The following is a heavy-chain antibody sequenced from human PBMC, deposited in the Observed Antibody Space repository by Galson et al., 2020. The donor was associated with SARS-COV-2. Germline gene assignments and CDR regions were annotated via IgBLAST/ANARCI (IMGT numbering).Heavy chain of an antibody. CDR2: ISFDGSNK. CDR1: GFSFSNYA. Sequence: GESLKISCAASGFSFSNYAMQWVRQAPGKGLEWVTIISFDGSNKHYAASVRGRFTISRDNSKNTVYLQMNSLRIEDTAVYYCARDMEQKPITPSDYWGQGTLVTVSS. CDR3: ARDMEQKPITPSDY. J-gene: IGHJ4*02. V-gene: IGHV3-30*04. D-gene: IGHD6-13*01.